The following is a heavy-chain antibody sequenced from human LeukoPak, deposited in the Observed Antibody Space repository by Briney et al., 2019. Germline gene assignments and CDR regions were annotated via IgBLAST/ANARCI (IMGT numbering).Heavy chain of an antibody. CDR2: IKSKTDGGTT. CDR1: GFTFSNAW. CDR3: TTDPTPGTELLWFGELSDY. Sequence: GGSLRLSCAASGFTFSNAWMSWVRQAPGKGLEWVGRIKSKTDGGTTDYAAPVKGRFTISRDDSKNTLYLQMNSLKTEDTAVYYCTTDPTPGTELLWFGELSDYWGQGTLVTVSS. D-gene: IGHD3-10*01. V-gene: IGHV3-15*01. J-gene: IGHJ4*02.